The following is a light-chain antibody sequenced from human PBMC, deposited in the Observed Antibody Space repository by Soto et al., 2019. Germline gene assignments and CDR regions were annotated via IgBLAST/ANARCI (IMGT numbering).Light chain of an antibody. CDR3: SSYTSSSTLV. J-gene: IGLJ3*02. Sequence: QSALTQPASVSGSPGQSITISCTGTSSDVGGFNYVSWYQQHPDKAPKLMIYEVTDRPSGVSNRFFGSKSGNTASLTISGLQSEDEADYYCSSYTSSSTLVFGGGTKLTVL. V-gene: IGLV2-14*01. CDR2: EVT. CDR1: SSDVGGFNY.